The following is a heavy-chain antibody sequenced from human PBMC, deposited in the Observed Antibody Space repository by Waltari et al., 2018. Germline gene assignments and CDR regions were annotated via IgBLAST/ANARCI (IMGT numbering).Heavy chain of an antibody. Sequence: EVQLVESGGGLVQPGGSLRPSCAASGFTFSSYSMNWVSQAPGKGLEWVSYISSSSSTIDSAESGKGRFTLYRDNARTCLYLQMNSCRAEDTAVYYCARDQIAGGGTQYFDYWGQGTLVTVSS. CDR1: GFTFSSYS. D-gene: IGHD3-16*01. CDR3: ARDQIAGGGTQYFDY. J-gene: IGHJ4*02. V-gene: IGHV3-48*01. CDR2: ISSSSSTI.